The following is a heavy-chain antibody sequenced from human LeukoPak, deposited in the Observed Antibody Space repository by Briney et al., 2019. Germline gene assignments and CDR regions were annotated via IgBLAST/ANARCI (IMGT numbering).Heavy chain of an antibody. V-gene: IGHV4-59*01. CDR1: GASISNYY. J-gene: IGHJ3*02. D-gene: IGHD2-15*01. Sequence: SETLSLTCTVSGASISNYYWSWIRQPPGKGLEWIGHIFYSGSANYNPSLKSRVTVSVDTSKNQLSLKLTSVTAADTAVYYCARDGGYPLDAFDIWGQGTMVTVSS. CDR2: IFYSGSA. CDR3: ARDGGYPLDAFDI.